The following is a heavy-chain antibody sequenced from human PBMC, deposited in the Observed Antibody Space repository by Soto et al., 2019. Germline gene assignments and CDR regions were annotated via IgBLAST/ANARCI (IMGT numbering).Heavy chain of an antibody. CDR3: ARQAAAPGIDLWFDP. CDR2: IFYAGNT. D-gene: IGHD6-13*01. Sequence: PSETLSLTCNVSGGSISSSRSYWAWFRQPPGKELEWIANIFYAGNTYYNPSLKSRVTVSVDTSKNQFSLKLDSVTAADTAVYYCARQAAAPGIDLWFDPWXQGTLVTVSS. CDR1: GGSISSSRSY. J-gene: IGHJ5*02. V-gene: IGHV4-39*01.